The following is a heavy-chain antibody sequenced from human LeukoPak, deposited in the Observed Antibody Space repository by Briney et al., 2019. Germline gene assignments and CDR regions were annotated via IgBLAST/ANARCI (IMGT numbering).Heavy chain of an antibody. CDR2: ISNNGGYT. CDR1: GFTFSSSA. CDR3: AKQLGYCSDGSCYFPY. J-gene: IGHJ4*02. V-gene: IGHV3-23*01. Sequence: PGGSLRLSCAASGFTFSSSAMSWARQPPGKGLEWVSAISNNGGYTYYADSVQGRFTISRDNSKSTLCLQMNSLRAEDTAVYYCAKQLGYCSDGSCYFPYWGQGTLVTVSS. D-gene: IGHD2-15*01.